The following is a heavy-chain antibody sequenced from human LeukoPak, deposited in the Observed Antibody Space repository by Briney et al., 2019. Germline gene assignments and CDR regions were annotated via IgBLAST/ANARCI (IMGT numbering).Heavy chain of an antibody. D-gene: IGHD3-16*01. J-gene: IGHJ5*02. CDR2: ISRSSSLI. CDR1: GFTFDNFA. V-gene: IGHV3-21*05. Sequence: PGGSLRLSCASSGFTFDNFAMNWVLQTPGKGLEGVSYISRSSSLIIYADSVKGRFTVSRDNGKNSLYLDMNSLTVEDTGLYYCARDGINWADRWGQGTLVTVSS. CDR3: ARDGINWADR.